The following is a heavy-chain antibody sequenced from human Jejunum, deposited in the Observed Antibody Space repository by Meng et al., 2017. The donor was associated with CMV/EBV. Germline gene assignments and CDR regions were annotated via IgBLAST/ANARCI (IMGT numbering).Heavy chain of an antibody. J-gene: IGHJ3*02. Sequence: STSWMTWVRQAPGKGLEWVANMNQDGSEKYYVDSVKGRFTSSRDNAKNSLYLQMNSLRAEDTAVYYCANSVRNMDQLLIPPAFDSWGQGTMVTVSS. CDR2: MNQDGSEK. D-gene: IGHD2-2*01. CDR3: ANSVRNMDQLLIPPAFDS. CDR1: STSW. V-gene: IGHV3-7*03.